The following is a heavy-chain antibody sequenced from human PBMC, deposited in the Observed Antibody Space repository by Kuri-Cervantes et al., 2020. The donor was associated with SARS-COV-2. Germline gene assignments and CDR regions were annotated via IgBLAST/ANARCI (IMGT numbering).Heavy chain of an antibody. CDR3: ARVMYQLLYTYWYFDL. V-gene: IGHV1-24*01. D-gene: IGHD2-2*02. Sequence: ASVKVSCKVSGYTLTELSMHWVRQAPGKGLEWMGGFDPEDGETIYAQKFQGRVTMTEDTSTDTAYMELSSLRSEDTAVYYCARVMYQLLYTYWYFDLWGRGTLVTVSS. CDR2: FDPEDGET. CDR1: GYTLTELS. J-gene: IGHJ2*01.